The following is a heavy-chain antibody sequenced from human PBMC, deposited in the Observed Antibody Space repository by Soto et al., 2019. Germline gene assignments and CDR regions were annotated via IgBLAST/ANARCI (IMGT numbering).Heavy chain of an antibody. Sequence: PGGSLRLSCAASGFTFSSYAMSWVRQAPGKGLEWVSAISGSGGSTYYADSVKGRFTISRDNSKNTLYLQMNSLRAEDTAVYYCASSSRGSGSYFGYWGQGTLVTVSS. CDR3: ASSSRGSGSYFGY. CDR1: GFTFSSYA. D-gene: IGHD3-10*01. CDR2: ISGSGGST. V-gene: IGHV3-23*01. J-gene: IGHJ4*02.